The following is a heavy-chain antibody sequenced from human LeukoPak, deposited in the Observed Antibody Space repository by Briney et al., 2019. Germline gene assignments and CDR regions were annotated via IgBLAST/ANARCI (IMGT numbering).Heavy chain of an antibody. V-gene: IGHV3-48*02. J-gene: IGHJ4*02. CDR1: GFSFNSYS. CDR3: ARGGSYYTN. D-gene: IGHD3-10*01. Sequence: GESLRLSCAASGFSFNSYSMNWVRQAPGKGLEWVPYISDSSRTIYYADSVKGRFTISRDNAKNSLYLQMNSLRDEDTAVYFCARGGSYYTNWGQGTLVTVSS. CDR2: ISDSSRTI.